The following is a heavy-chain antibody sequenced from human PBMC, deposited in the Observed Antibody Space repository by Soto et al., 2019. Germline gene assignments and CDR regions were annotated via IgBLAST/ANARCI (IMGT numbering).Heavy chain of an antibody. V-gene: IGHV1-2*04. J-gene: IGHJ6*03. CDR1: GYTFTGYY. CDR2: INPNSGGT. D-gene: IGHD2-2*01. Sequence: ASVKVSCKASGYTFTGYYMHWVRQAPGQGLEWMGWINPNSGGTNYAQKFQGWVTMTRDTSISTAYMELSRLRSDDTAVYYCARGVCDHSSTSCYVPGNGYYMDVWGKGTTVTVSS. CDR3: ARGVCDHSSTSCYVPGNGYYMDV.